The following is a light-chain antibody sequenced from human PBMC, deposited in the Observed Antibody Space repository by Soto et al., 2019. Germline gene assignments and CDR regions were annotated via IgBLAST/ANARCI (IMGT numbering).Light chain of an antibody. V-gene: IGKV1-5*02. Sequence: DSQMTHSRSTLSASVGVTVTIISWASQSISSWLAWYQQKPGKAPKLLIYDASSLESGVPSRFSGSGSGTEFTLTISSLQPDDFATYYCQQYNSYGTFGQGTKVDIK. CDR2: DAS. J-gene: IGKJ1*01. CDR1: QSISSW. CDR3: QQYNSYGT.